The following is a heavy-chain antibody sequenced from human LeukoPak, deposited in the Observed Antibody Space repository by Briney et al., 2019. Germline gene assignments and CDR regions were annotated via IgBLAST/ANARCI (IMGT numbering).Heavy chain of an antibody. CDR3: ARDGGHSSDLDY. V-gene: IGHV3-7*01. J-gene: IGHJ4*02. Sequence: GGSLRLSCATSGFTFSRHWMSWVRQAPGKGPEWVANIKQDGSERYYVHSVKGRFTISRDNAKNSLYLQMNSLRAEDTAVYYCARDGGHSSDLDYWGQGIPVTVSS. CDR2: IKQDGSER. D-gene: IGHD3-22*01. CDR1: GFTFSRHW.